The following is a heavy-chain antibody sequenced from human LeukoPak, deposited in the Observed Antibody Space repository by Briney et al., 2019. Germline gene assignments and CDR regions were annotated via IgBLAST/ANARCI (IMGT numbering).Heavy chain of an antibody. CDR3: ARGRLGSGWDWFDP. D-gene: IGHD6-19*01. CDR1: GGSISSYY. V-gene: IGHV4-4*07. J-gene: IGHJ5*02. Sequence: SETQSLTCTVSGGSISSYYWSWIRQPAGKGLEWIGRIYTSGSTNYNPSLKSRVTMSVDTSKNQFSLKLSSVTAADTAVYYCARGRLGSGWDWFDPWGQGTLVTVSS. CDR2: IYTSGST.